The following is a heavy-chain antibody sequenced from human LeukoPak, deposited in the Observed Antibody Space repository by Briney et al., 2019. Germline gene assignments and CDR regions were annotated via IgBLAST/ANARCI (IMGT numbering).Heavy chain of an antibody. CDR1: GGSISSSSYY. CDR3: ARGEQQLANWFDP. J-gene: IGHJ5*02. D-gene: IGHD6-13*01. CDR2: IYYSGST. Sequence: SETLSLTCTVSGGSISSSSYYWGWIRQPPGKGLERIGSIYYSGSTYYNPSLKSRVTISVDTSKNQFSLKLSSVTAADTAVYYCARGEQQLANWFDPWGQGTLVTVSS. V-gene: IGHV4-39*07.